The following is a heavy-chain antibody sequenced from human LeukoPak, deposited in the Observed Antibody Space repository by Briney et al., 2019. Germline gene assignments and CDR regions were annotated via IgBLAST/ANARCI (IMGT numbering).Heavy chain of an antibody. CDR3: AKDHGGNRAFDI. Sequence: PGGSLRLSCAASGFTFDDYAMHWVRQVPGKGLEWVSLISGDGGSTFYADSVKGRFTISRDNSKNSLYLQMNSLRTEDTALYYRAKDHGGNRAFDIWGQGTMVTVSS. D-gene: IGHD4-23*01. J-gene: IGHJ3*02. CDR2: ISGDGGST. CDR1: GFTFDDYA. V-gene: IGHV3-43*02.